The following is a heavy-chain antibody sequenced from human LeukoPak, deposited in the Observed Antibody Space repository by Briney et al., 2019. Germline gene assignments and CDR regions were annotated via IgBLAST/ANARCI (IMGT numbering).Heavy chain of an antibody. J-gene: IGHJ4*02. CDR2: IYWDDDE. CDR1: GFFLRTRGVG. Sequence: RESGPTQVNPPQTLTLTCTFSGFFLRTRGVGVGWIRQPPGKALEWLSVIYWDDDERYSPSLKSRLTITKDTSKNQVVLTMTNMDPVDTATYYCAHSCGGGNSAYFDYWGQGTLVTVSS. D-gene: IGHD4-23*01. V-gene: IGHV2-5*02. CDR3: AHSCGGGNSAYFDY.